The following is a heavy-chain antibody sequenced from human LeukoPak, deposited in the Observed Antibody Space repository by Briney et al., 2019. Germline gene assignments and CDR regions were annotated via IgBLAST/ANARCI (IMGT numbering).Heavy chain of an antibody. CDR3: ARASPADYYGLDV. Sequence: GGSLRISCAASGFNVINNYMTWVRQAPGEGLEWVSVISSGGSTYYADSVKGRFTISRDNSKNTLYLQMNSLRAEDTAVYYCARASPADYYGLDVWGQGTTVTVSS. J-gene: IGHJ6*02. CDR1: GFNVINNY. V-gene: IGHV3-66*01. CDR2: ISSGGST. D-gene: IGHD6-6*01.